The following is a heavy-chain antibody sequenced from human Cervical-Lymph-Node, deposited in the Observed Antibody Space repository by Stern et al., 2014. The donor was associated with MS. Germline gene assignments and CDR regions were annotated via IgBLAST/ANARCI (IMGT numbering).Heavy chain of an antibody. CDR3: ARHRPNCSGGSCYLTLFDT. CDR1: GFSLSTSGVR. J-gene: IGHJ4*02. CDR2: TDLGDDK. Sequence: QITLKESGPALVKPTQTLTLTCTFSGFSLSTSGVRVSWIRQPPGKALEWLARTDLGDDKCYSASLKTRLTISKDTSKNQVFLTMPNMDPVDTATYYCARHRPNCSGGSCYLTLFDTWGQGTLLTVSS. V-gene: IGHV2-70*04. D-gene: IGHD2-15*01.